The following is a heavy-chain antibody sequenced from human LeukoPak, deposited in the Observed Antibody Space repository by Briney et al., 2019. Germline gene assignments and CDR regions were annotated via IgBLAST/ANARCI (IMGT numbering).Heavy chain of an antibody. V-gene: IGHV3-43*02. J-gene: IGHJ4*02. D-gene: IGHD6-19*01. CDR3: TRVGRSGWCFYYFAF. Sequence: GGSLRLSCAASGVTFDDYAMHWGCQAPGNGLGWVCLRADGHDTYYADSVKGRFTVSRDNSNSSLYLQLNSLKSEDTAFYFCTRVGRSGWCFYYFAFWGQGSLVTVSS. CDR2: RADGHDT. CDR1: GVTFDDYA.